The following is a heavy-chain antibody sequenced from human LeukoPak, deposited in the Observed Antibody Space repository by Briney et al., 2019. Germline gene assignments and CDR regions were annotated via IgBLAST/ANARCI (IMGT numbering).Heavy chain of an antibody. V-gene: IGHV4-34*01. CDR3: ASTHGY. CDR1: GGSFSGYY. J-gene: IGHJ4*02. CDR2: INHSGST. Sequence: KASETLSLTCAVYGGSFSGYYWSWIRQPPGKGLEWIGEINHSGSTNYNPSLKSRVTISVDTSKNQFSLKLSSVTAADTAVYYCASTHGYWGQGALVTVSS.